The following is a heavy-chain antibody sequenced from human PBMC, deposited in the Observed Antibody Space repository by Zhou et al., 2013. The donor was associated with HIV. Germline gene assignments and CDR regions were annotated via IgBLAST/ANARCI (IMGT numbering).Heavy chain of an antibody. CDR1: GGDLSAFA. CDR3: ARVIAARPPDQYWYFDL. CDR2: IIPAFGVS. V-gene: IGHV1-69*01. J-gene: IGHJ2*01. Sequence: QVQLVQSGAEVKKPGASVRVSCKASGGDLSAFAISWVRQAPGQGLEWMGGIIPAFGVSNYAPKLQGRVTITTDASTTTAYMELRSLRSDDTAVYYCARVIAARPPDQYWYFDLWGRGTLVTVSS. D-gene: IGHD6-6*01.